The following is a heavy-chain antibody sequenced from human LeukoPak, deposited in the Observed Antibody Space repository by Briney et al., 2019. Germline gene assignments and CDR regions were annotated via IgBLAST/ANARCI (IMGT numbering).Heavy chain of an antibody. J-gene: IGHJ4*02. CDR2: IRSSSSYI. D-gene: IGHD4-17*01. CDR3: ARDQYGDYVFDY. Sequence: GGSLRLSCVVSGFTFSSYSMNWVRQAPGKGLEWVSSIRSSSSYIYYADSVKGRFIIPRDNAKNSLHLQMNSLRAEDTAVYYCARDQYGDYVFDYWGQGTLVTVSS. V-gene: IGHV3-21*01. CDR1: GFTFSSYS.